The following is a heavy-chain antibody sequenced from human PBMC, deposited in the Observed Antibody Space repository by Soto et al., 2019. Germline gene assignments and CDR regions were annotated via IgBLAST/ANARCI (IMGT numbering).Heavy chain of an antibody. CDR3: AGDTPAAGTGAAFDY. D-gene: IGHD6-13*01. Sequence: QVQLMQSGAEVKKPGSSVKVSCKVSGGAFRTFAISWVRQAPGHGLEWMGGIIPVLGTTNYAQEFQGRVTITADESTSTAYMELRSLRPGDTAVFYCAGDTPAAGTGAAFDYWGQGTLVPVSS. V-gene: IGHV1-69*01. CDR2: IIPVLGTT. J-gene: IGHJ4*02. CDR1: GGAFRTFA.